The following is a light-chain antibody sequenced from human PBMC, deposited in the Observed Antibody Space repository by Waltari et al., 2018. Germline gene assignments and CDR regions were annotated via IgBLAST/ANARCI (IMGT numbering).Light chain of an antibody. CDR3: QQRYSWPLT. CDR1: QSIGSC. J-gene: IGKJ4*01. CDR2: DAS. V-gene: IGKV3-11*01. Sequence: EIVLTQSPATLSLSPGERATLSCRASQSIGSCLAWYQQKPGQAPRRLVSDASTRASDIPARFSASGSGTDFTLSISSLEPEDFAVYFCQQRYSWPLTFGGGTKVDLK.